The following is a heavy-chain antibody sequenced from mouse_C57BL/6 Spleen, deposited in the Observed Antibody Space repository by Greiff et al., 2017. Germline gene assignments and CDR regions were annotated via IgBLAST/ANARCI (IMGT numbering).Heavy chain of an antibody. D-gene: IGHD1-1*01. CDR1: GYTFTSYW. V-gene: IGHV1-52*01. J-gene: IGHJ2*01. Sequence: QVQLQQPGAELVRPGSSVKLSCKASGYTFTSYWMHWVKQRPIQGLEWIGNIDPSDSETHYNQKFKDKVTFTLDKSSSTAYMQLSSLTSEDSAVYYCARYAYGSSYYFDYWGQGTTLTVSS. CDR3: ARYAYGSSYYFDY. CDR2: IDPSDSET.